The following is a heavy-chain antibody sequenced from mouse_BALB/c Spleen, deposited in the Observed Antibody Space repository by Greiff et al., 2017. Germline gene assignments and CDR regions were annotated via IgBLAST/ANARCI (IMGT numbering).Heavy chain of an antibody. V-gene: IGHV1-80*01. Sequence: QVQLQQSGAELVRPGSSVKISCKASGYAFSSYWMNWVKQRPGQGLEWIGQIYPGDGDTNYNGKFKGKATLTADKSSSTAYMQLSSLTSEDSAVYFCALKPNWDYAMDYWGQGTSVTVSS. CDR3: ALKPNWDYAMDY. CDR1: GYAFSSYW. D-gene: IGHD4-1*01. J-gene: IGHJ4*01. CDR2: IYPGDGDT.